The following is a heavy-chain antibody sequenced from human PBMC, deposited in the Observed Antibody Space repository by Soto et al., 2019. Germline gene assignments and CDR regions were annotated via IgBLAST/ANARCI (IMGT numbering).Heavy chain of an antibody. J-gene: IGHJ6*02. CDR2: MNPNSGNT. Sequence: QVQLVQSGAEVKKPGASVKVSCKASGYTFTSYDINWVRQATGQGLEWMGWMNPNSGNTGYAQKFQGRVTMTRNSSISTAYMELSSLRSEDTAVYYCARGRGYSEYYYYYYGMDVWGQGTTVTVSS. D-gene: IGHD5-18*01. CDR3: ARGRGYSEYYYYYYGMDV. V-gene: IGHV1-8*01. CDR1: GYTFTSYD.